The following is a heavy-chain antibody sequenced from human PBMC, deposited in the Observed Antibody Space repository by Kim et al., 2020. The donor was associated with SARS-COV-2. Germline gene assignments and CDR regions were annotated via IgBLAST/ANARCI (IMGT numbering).Heavy chain of an antibody. CDR1: GFTFSLYS. Sequence: GGSLRLSCAASGFTFSLYSMHWVRQAPGKGLEWVSYTSSTSSTIYYADSVKSRFTISRDNGKKSLDLQMNSLRDEDTAVYYCARDSLPYGLDVWGQGTTVTVS. CDR2: TSSTSSTI. J-gene: IGHJ6*02. V-gene: IGHV3-48*02. CDR3: ARDSLPYGLDV.